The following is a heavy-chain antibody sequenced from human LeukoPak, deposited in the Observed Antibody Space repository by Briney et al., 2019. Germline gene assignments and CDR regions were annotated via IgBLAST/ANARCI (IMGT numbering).Heavy chain of an antibody. CDR3: ARENDGDYYFDY. CDR1: GFTFSSYN. CDR2: ISGSSSNI. Sequence: GGSLRLSCAASGFTFSSYNVNWVRQAPGKGLEWVSSISGSSSNIYYADSVKGRFTISRDNAKNSLYLQMNSLRVEDTAVYSCARENDGDYYFDYWGQGTLVTVSS. D-gene: IGHD4-17*01. V-gene: IGHV3-21*01. J-gene: IGHJ4*02.